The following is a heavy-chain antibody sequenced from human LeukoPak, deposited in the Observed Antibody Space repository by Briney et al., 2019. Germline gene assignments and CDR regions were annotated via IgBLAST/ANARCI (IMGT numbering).Heavy chain of an antibody. CDR1: GFTVSSNY. V-gene: IGHV3-53*01. D-gene: IGHD5-18*01. CDR3: ARDPGSNTFDY. CDR2: IYSGGST. J-gene: IGHJ4*02. Sequence: PGGSLRLSCAASGFTVSSNYMSWVRQAPGKGLEWVSAIYSGGSTYYADSVKGRFTISRDNSKNTLYLQMNSLRAEDTAVYYCARDPGSNTFDYWGQGTLVTVTS.